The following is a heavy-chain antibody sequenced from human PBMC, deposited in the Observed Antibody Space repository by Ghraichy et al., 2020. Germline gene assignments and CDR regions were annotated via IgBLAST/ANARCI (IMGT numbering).Heavy chain of an antibody. CDR2: IKRDGSEK. D-gene: IGHD6-13*01. CDR3: ARDGDVHIAGVHYDVVKV. J-gene: IGHJ3*01. CDR1: GFIFSDYC. Sequence: GGSLRLSCAASGFIFSDYCMIWVRQAPGKGLEWVANIKRDGSEKSYLDSVEGRFTISRDNAKNSLYLQMNSLRAEDTAVYYCARDGDVHIAGVHYDVVKVRGQRTMIT. V-gene: IGHV3-7*03.